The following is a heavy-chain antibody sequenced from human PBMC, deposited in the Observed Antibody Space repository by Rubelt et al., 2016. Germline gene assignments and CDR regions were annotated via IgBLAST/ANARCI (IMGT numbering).Heavy chain of an antibody. Sequence: RGGLEWVSYISTSSNTIYYADSVKGRFTISRDNAKNSLYLQMNSLRAEDTAVYYCARVSGSIGLWPFDYWGQGTLVTVSS. D-gene: IGHD5-18*01. J-gene: IGHJ4*02. CDR2: ISTSSNTI. CDR3: ARVSGSIGLWPFDY. V-gene: IGHV3-48*04.